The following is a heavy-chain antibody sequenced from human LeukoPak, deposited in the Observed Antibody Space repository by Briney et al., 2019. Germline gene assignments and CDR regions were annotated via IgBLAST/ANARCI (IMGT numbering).Heavy chain of an antibody. CDR3: ARTPHYDFWSGYYSYYYYGMDV. CDR2: ISYDGSNK. D-gene: IGHD3-3*01. Sequence: GGSLRLSCAASGFTFSSYAMHWVRQAPGKGLEWVAVISYDGSNKYYADSVKGRFTISRGNSKNTLYLQMNSLRAEGTAVYYCARTPHYDFWSGYYSYYYYGMDVWGQGTTVTVSS. J-gene: IGHJ6*02. CDR1: GFTFSSYA. V-gene: IGHV3-30-3*01.